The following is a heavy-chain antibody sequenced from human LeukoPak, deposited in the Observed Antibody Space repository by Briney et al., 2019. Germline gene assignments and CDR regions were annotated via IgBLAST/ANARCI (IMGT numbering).Heavy chain of an antibody. CDR1: GYTFTGYY. J-gene: IGHJ6*04. Sequence: ASVKVSCEASGYTFTGYYMHWVRQAPGQGLEWMGWINPNSGGTNYAQKFQGRVTMTRDTSISTAYMELSRLRSDDTAVYYCARDPNYPYRMDVWGKGTTVTVSS. CDR2: INPNSGGT. V-gene: IGHV1-2*02. CDR3: ARDPNYPYRMDV.